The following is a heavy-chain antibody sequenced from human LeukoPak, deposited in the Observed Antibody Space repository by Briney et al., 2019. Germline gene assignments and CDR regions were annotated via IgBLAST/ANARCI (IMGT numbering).Heavy chain of an antibody. Sequence: GGSLRLSCAASGFTFDDYAMHWVRQAPGKGLEWVSGISWNSGSIDYADPVKGRFSISRDNARNSLFLQMNSLRPEDMASYYCAKSGYSNGWYAIDYWGQGTLVTVSS. J-gene: IGHJ4*02. V-gene: IGHV3-9*03. CDR3: AKSGYSNGWYAIDY. CDR1: GFTFDDYA. D-gene: IGHD6-19*01. CDR2: ISWNSGSI.